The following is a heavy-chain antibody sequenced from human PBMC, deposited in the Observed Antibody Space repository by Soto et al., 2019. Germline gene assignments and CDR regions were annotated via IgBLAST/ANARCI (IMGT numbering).Heavy chain of an antibody. CDR3: ARLRARWFGDLLSSDLDF. CDR1: GGSISNYNYY. D-gene: IGHD3-10*01. CDR2: VYYTGNT. J-gene: IGHJ4*02. V-gene: IGHV4-39*01. Sequence: QVQLQESGPGLVKPSETLSLTCAVSGGSISNYNYYWVWIRQSPGKGLEWIGTVYYTGNTYYNPSLSSRLTIAVDTSENQFSLRLTSVTAADTAVYFCARLRARWFGDLLSSDLDFWGQGSLVTVSS.